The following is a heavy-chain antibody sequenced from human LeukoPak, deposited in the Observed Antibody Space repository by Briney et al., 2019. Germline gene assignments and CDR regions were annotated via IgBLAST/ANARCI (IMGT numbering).Heavy chain of an antibody. D-gene: IGHD3-10*01. CDR2: ISSSSSYI. V-gene: IGHV3-21*01. CDR1: GFTFSSYS. J-gene: IGHJ5*02. CDR3: ARDRFMVRGVIPLGHNWFEP. Sequence: PGGSLRLSCAASGFTFSSYSMNWVRQAPGKGLEWVSSISSSSSYIYYADSVKGRFTISRDNAKNSLYLQMNSLRAEDTAVYYCARDRFMVRGVIPLGHNWFEPWGQRTLVTVSS.